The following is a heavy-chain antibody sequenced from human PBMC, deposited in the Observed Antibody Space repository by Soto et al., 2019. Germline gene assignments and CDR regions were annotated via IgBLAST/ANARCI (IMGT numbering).Heavy chain of an antibody. D-gene: IGHD3-22*01. CDR1: GFTFSSYS. Sequence: EVPLVESGGGLVQPGGSLRLSCAASGFTFSSYSMNWVRQAPGKGLEWVSSISSSSSYIYYADSVKGRFTISRDNAKNSLYLQMNSLRAEDTAVYYCARGWEYYDSSGYYGYWGQGTLVTVSS. CDR2: ISSSSSYI. CDR3: ARGWEYYDSSGYYGY. J-gene: IGHJ4*02. V-gene: IGHV3-21*01.